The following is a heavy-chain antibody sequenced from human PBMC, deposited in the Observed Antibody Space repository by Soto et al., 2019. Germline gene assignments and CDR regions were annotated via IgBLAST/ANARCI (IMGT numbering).Heavy chain of an antibody. CDR3: AKVDGNYYGSGSYYNAPATGYYYYYGMDV. Sequence: LRLSCAASGFTFSSYAMSWVRQAPRKGLEWVSAISGSGGSTYYADSVKGRFTISRDNSKNTLYLQMNSLRAEDTAVYYCAKVDGNYYGSGSYYNAPATGYYYYYGMDVWGQGTTVTVSS. D-gene: IGHD3-10*01. J-gene: IGHJ6*02. CDR1: GFTFSSYA. CDR2: ISGSGGST. V-gene: IGHV3-23*01.